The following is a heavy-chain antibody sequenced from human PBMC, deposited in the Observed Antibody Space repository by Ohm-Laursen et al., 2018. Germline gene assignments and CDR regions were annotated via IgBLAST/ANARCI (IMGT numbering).Heavy chain of an antibody. D-gene: IGHD3-10*01. CDR3: AKGSRSSHYGSGRDNWFDP. J-gene: IGHJ5*02. V-gene: IGHV3-23*01. CDR2: ISGSGGST. CDR1: GFTFSSYA. Sequence: SLRLSCAASGFTFSSYAMSWVRQAPGKGLEWVSAISGSGGSTYYADSVKGRFTISRDNYKNTLYLQMNSLRAEDTAVYYCAKGSRSSHYGSGRDNWFDPWGQGTLVTVSS.